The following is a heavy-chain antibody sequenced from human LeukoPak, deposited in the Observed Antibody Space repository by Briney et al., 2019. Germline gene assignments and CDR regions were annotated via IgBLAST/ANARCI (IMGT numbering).Heavy chain of an antibody. CDR2: ISGSGGST. CDR1: GFTFSSYA. D-gene: IGHD3-3*01. V-gene: IGHV3-23*01. CDR3: AKDRGTYYDFWSGPPVYYMDV. J-gene: IGHJ6*03. Sequence: GGSLRLSCAASGFTFSSYAMSWVRQAPGKGLEWVSAISGSGGSTYYADSVKGRFTISRDNSKNTLYLQMNSLRAEDTAVYYCAKDRGTYYDFWSGPPVYYMDVWGKGTTVTVSS.